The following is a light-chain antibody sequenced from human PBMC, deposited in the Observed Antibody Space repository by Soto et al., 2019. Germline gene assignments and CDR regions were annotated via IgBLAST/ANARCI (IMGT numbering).Light chain of an antibody. J-gene: IGLJ3*02. CDR1: SFNIGAGYD. CDR3: QSYDSSLSGSV. CDR2: ANN. Sequence: QSVLTQPPSVSGAPGQRVTISCTGSSFNIGAGYDVHWYQQLPGTAPKLLIYANNNRPSGVPDRFSGSKSGTSASLAITGLQAEDEADYCCQSYDSSLSGSVFGGGTKLTVL. V-gene: IGLV1-40*01.